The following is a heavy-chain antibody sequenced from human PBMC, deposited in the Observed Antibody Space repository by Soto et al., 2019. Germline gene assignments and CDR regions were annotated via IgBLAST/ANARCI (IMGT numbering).Heavy chain of an antibody. CDR3: AKDADNDDYGVFDV. V-gene: IGHV3-23*01. D-gene: IGHD4-17*01. CDR2: VSGSGGSS. J-gene: IGHJ3*01. CDR1: GFIFTNYA. Sequence: EVQLLETGGGLGQPGGSLRLACAASGFIFTNYALSCVRQAPGKGQEWVAGVSGSGGSSYYADSVKARFTVSRDNSRSTLYLQMSSLRAEDSAIYYCAKDADNDDYGVFDVWGQGTLVTVSS.